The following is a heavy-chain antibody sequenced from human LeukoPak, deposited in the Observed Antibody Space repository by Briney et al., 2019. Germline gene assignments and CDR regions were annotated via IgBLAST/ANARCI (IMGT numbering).Heavy chain of an antibody. CDR1: GFTISSYW. CDR2: IKQDGSEK. Sequence: GESLKLSCAASGFTISSYWMSWVRQAPGKGLEWVANIKQDGSEKYYVDSVKGRFTISRDNAKNSLYLQMNSLRAEDTAVYYCAITGSVRSGVPFDYWGQGTLVTVSS. CDR3: AITGSVRSGVPFDY. J-gene: IGHJ4*02. V-gene: IGHV3-7*01. D-gene: IGHD3-10*01.